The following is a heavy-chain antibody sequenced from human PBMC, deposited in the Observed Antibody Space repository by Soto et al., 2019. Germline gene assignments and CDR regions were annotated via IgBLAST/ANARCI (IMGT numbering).Heavy chain of an antibody. D-gene: IGHD6-19*01. Sequence: QVQLQQWGAGLLKPSETLSLTCAVYGGSFSGYYWSWIRQPPGKGLEWIGEINHSGSTNYNPSLKSRVTISVDTSKNQFSLKLSSVTAADTAVYYCARSLGWLPFDYWGKGTLVTVSS. CDR3: ARSLGWLPFDY. V-gene: IGHV4-34*01. CDR2: INHSGST. CDR1: GGSFSGYY. J-gene: IGHJ4*02.